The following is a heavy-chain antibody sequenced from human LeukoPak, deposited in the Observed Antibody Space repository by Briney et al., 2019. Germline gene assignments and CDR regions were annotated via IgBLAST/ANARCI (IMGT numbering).Heavy chain of an antibody. D-gene: IGHD2-8*01. CDR2: IYYSGST. CDR1: GGSISSSNYY. CDR3: ARGIMLPDYYYYMDV. Sequence: SETLSLTCTVSGGSISSSNYYWGWIRQPPGKGLEWIGSIYYSGSTYYNPSLKSRVTTSVDTSKNQFSLKLSSVTAADTAVYYCARGIMLPDYYYYMDVWAKGPRSPSL. V-gene: IGHV4-39*07. J-gene: IGHJ6*03.